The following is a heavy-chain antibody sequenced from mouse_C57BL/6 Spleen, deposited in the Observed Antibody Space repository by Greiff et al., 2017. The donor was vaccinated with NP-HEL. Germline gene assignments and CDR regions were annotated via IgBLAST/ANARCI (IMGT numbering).Heavy chain of an antibody. CDR1: GFTFTDYY. Sequence: EVKLMESGGGLVQPGGSLSLSCAASGFTFTDYYMSWVRQPPGKALEWLGFIRNKANGYTTEYSASVKGRFTISRDNSQSILYLQMNALRAEDSATYYCARSNWYFDYWGQGTTLTVSS. J-gene: IGHJ2*01. D-gene: IGHD4-1*01. CDR3: ARSNWYFDY. CDR2: IRNKANGYTT. V-gene: IGHV7-3*01.